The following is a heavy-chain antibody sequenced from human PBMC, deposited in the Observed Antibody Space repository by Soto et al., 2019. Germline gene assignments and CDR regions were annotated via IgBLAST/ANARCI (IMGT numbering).Heavy chain of an antibody. CDR1: GFTFSNYG. CDR3: ARVMGATVTSAFDI. V-gene: IGHV3-33*01. Sequence: QVQLVESGGGVVQPGRSLRLSCAASGFTFSNYGMHWVRQAPGKGLGWVAVIWYDGNNKYYEDSVKGRFTISRDNSKNTLYLQMSSLRAEDTALYYCARVMGATVTSAFDIWGQRTMVTVYS. J-gene: IGHJ3*02. D-gene: IGHD1-26*01. CDR2: IWYDGNNK.